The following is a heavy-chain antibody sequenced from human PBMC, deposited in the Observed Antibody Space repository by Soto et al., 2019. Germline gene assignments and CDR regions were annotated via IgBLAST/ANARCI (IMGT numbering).Heavy chain of an antibody. D-gene: IGHD5-12*01. V-gene: IGHV3-23*01. CDR3: AKREGYGVVDY. CDR1: GFTFSIYA. Sequence: EVQVLESGGGLIQPVGSLTLSCAVSGFTFSIYAMSWVRQAPGKGLEWVSGISGSGGSTYYADSVKGRFTISRDNSKNTLYLQMNSLRAEDTAVYYCAKREGYGVVDYWGQGTLVTVSS. J-gene: IGHJ4*02. CDR2: ISGSGGST.